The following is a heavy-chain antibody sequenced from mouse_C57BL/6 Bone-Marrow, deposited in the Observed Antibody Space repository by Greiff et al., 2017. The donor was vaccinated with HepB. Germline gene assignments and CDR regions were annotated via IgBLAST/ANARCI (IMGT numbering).Heavy chain of an antibody. V-gene: IGHV5-6*02. J-gene: IGHJ3*01. CDR3: ARGGYDGGFAY. CDR2: ISSGGSYT. D-gene: IGHD2-2*01. Sequence: DVKLVESGGDLVKPGGSLKLSCAASGFTFSSYGMSWVRQTPDKRLEWVATISSGGSYTYYPDSVKGRFTISRDNAKNTLYLQMSSLKSEDTAMYYCARGGYDGGFAYWGQGTLVTVSA. CDR1: GFTFSSYG.